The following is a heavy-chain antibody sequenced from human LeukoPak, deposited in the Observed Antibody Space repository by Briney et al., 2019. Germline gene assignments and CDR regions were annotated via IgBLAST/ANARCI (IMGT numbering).Heavy chain of an antibody. Sequence: GGSLRLSCVASGFTFSSYWMHWVRQDPRKGLVWVSRISGDGRNINYADSVRGRFTISRDNAKNTLYLQMNSLRAEDTAVYYCAKGTPGLHIVVVGIDIWGQGTMVTVSS. CDR2: ISGDGRNI. CDR3: AKGTPGLHIVVVGIDI. J-gene: IGHJ3*02. CDR1: GFTFSSYW. V-gene: IGHV3-74*01. D-gene: IGHD2-15*01.